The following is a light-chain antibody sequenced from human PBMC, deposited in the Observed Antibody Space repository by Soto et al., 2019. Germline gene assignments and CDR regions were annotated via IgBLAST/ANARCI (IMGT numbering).Light chain of an antibody. V-gene: IGLV2-8*01. J-gene: IGLJ1*01. Sequence: QSVLTPPPSASGSPGQSVTISCTGTSSDVGAYDYVSWYQQHPGKAPKLMIYEINKRPSGVPDRFSGSKSGNTASLTVSGLQAEDEADYYCSSFAGSNNFPYVFGTGTKLTVL. CDR1: SSDVGAYDY. CDR3: SSFAGSNNFPYV. CDR2: EIN.